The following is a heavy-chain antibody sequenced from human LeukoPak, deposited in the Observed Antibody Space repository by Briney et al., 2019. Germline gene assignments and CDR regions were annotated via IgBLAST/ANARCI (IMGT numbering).Heavy chain of an antibody. V-gene: IGHV3-21*01. CDR1: GFPFSSYS. CDR2: ISSSSGYI. CDR3: ARASGWDAFDY. J-gene: IGHJ4*02. D-gene: IGHD6-19*01. Sequence: GGSLRLSCAASGFPFSSYSMNWVRQAPGKGLEWVSSISSSSGYIYYADSVKGRFTISRDNAKNSLYLQMNSLRAEDTAVYYCARASGWDAFDYWGQGTLVTVSS.